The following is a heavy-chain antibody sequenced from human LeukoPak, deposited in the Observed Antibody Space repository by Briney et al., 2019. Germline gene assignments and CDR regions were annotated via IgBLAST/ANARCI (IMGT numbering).Heavy chain of an antibody. Sequence: SETLSLTCTVSGGSTSSYFWSWIRQPPGKGLEWIGYIYYSGSTKYNPSLKSRVTISVDTSKNQFSLKLSSVTAADTAIYYCARFLTTVTTVGIANYFDYWGQGTLVTVSS. D-gene: IGHD4-17*01. V-gene: IGHV4-59*08. CDR3: ARFLTTVTTVGIANYFDY. CDR1: GGSTSSYF. CDR2: IYYSGST. J-gene: IGHJ4*02.